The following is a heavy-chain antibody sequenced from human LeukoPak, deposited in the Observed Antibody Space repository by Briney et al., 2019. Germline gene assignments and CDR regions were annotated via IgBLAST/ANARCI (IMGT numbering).Heavy chain of an antibody. Sequence: GGSLRPSCAASGFTVSSNYMSWVRQAPGKGLEWVSVIYSGGSTYYADSVKGRFTISRDNSKNTLYLQMNSLRAEDTAVYYCARDPFHDSSGPKGGPRDYWGQGTLVTVSS. CDR3: ARDPFHDSSGPKGGPRDY. CDR2: IYSGGST. V-gene: IGHV3-53*01. CDR1: GFTVSSNY. J-gene: IGHJ4*02. D-gene: IGHD3-22*01.